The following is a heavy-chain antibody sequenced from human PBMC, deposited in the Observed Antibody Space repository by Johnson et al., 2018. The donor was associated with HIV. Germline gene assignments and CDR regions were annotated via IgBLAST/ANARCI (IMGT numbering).Heavy chain of an antibody. CDR2: IWYDGSNK. D-gene: IGHD1-14*01. V-gene: IGHV3-33*06. J-gene: IGHJ3*02. CDR3: VKEGITMEVDI. CDR1: GFTFNSYG. Sequence: VHLVESGGGVVQPGRSLRLSCAASGFTFNSYGMHWVRQAPGKGLEWVAVIWYDGSNKYYADSVKGRFTISRDNSKNTLYLQMNSLRDEDTAVYYCVKEGITMEVDIWGQGTMVTVSS.